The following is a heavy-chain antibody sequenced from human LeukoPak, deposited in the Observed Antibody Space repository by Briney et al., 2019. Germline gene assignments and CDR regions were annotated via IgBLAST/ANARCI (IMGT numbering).Heavy chain of an antibody. V-gene: IGHV1-69*04. J-gene: IGHJ4*02. CDR3: ARERARYSCGYGHYFDY. D-gene: IGHD5-18*01. CDR2: IIPILCIA. Sequence: SVKVSCKASGGTFSSYAISWVRQAPGQGLEWMGRIIPILCIANYAQKFQGRVTITADKSTSTAYMELSSLRSEDTAVYYCARERARYSCGYGHYFDYWGQGTLVTVSS. CDR1: GGTFSSYA.